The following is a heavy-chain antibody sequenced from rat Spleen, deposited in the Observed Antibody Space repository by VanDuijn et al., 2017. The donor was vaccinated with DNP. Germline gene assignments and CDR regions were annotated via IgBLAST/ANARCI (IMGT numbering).Heavy chain of an antibody. V-gene: IGHV2-6*01. CDR1: GFSLPSNT. CDR2: LSSGGAT. J-gene: IGHJ2*01. Sequence: QVQLKESGPGLVQPSQTLSLTCTISGFSLPSNTVAWVRQPPGKGLEWIAALSSGGATYYNSALKSRLSISRDTSKSQVFLKMSSLQAEDSAMYFCARSDYHDGGYYYGFFDYWGQGVMVTVSS. D-gene: IGHD1-12*02. CDR3: ARSDYHDGGYYYGFFDY.